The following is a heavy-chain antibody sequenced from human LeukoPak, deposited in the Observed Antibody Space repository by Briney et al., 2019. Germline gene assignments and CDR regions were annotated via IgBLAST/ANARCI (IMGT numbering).Heavy chain of an antibody. CDR2: ISAYNGNT. CDR3: ARLLLWFGEAYYYYMDV. J-gene: IGHJ6*03. CDR1: GYTFRSYG. V-gene: IGHV1-18*01. Sequence: ASVKVSCKASGYTFRSYGISWLRQAPGQGLEWMGWISAYNGNTNYAQNLQGRVTMTTDTSTSTAYMELRSLRSDDTAVYYCARLLLWFGEAYYYYMDVWGKGTTVTISS. D-gene: IGHD3-10*01.